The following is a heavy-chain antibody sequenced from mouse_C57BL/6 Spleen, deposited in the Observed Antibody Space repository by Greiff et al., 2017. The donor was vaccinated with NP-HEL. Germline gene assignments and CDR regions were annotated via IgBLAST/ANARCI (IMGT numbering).Heavy chain of an antibody. CDR3: ARGRDYGNWFAY. D-gene: IGHD2-1*01. CDR2: IDPSDSET. V-gene: IGHV1-52*01. CDR1: GYTFTSYW. Sequence: QVQLQQPGAELVRPGSSVKLSCKASGYTFTSYWMHWVKQRPIQGLEWIGNIDPSDSETHYNQKFKDKATFTVDKSSSTAYMQLSSLTSEDSAVYYCARGRDYGNWFAYWGQGTLVTVSA. J-gene: IGHJ3*01.